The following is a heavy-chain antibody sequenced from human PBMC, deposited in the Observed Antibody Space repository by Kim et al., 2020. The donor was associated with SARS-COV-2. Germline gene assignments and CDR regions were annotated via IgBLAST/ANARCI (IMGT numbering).Heavy chain of an antibody. J-gene: IGHJ4*02. V-gene: IGHV4-38-2*02. D-gene: IGHD2-15*01. CDR3: ARDPAWRSGGSSPLDY. Sequence: SETLSLTCTVSGYSISSGYYWGWIRQPPGKGLEWIGSIYHSGSTYYNPSLKSRVTISVDTSKNQFSLKLSSVTAADTAVYYCARDPAWRSGGSSPLDYWGQGTLVTVSS. CDR2: IYHSGST. CDR1: GYSISSGYY.